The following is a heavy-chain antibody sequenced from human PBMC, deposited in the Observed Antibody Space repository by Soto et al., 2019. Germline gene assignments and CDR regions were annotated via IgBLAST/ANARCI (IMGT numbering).Heavy chain of an antibody. CDR2: ISSDGSDK. CDR1: GFTFSTYA. Sequence: VQLVESGGSVVQPGRSLRLSCAASGFTFSTYALCWVRQAPGKGLEWVAVISSDGSDKDYADSVKGRFTISRDNSMHTLYPQMNSLRTEDTAVYYCARDRERTAAGTYFYYQYGMDVWGQGTTVAVSS. D-gene: IGHD6-13*01. J-gene: IGHJ6*02. CDR3: ARDRERTAAGTYFYYQYGMDV. V-gene: IGHV3-30*04.